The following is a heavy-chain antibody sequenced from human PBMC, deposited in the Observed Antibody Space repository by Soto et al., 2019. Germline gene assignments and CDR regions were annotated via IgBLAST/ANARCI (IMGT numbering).Heavy chain of an antibody. CDR2: INWNNGSR. J-gene: IGHJ4*02. V-gene: IGHV3-9*01. D-gene: IGHD3-16*02. CDR1: GFIFEDFA. Sequence: EVQLVESGGNLVQPGRSLRLSCAGSGFIFEDFALHWVRQAPGRGLEWVSGINWNNGSRAYADSVKGRFTISRDNTKNSLSQQINRLAPEATAYYCCVRGQDPPIWGNYRFEHWGQGSLVTVSS. CDR3: VRGQDPPIWGNYRFEH.